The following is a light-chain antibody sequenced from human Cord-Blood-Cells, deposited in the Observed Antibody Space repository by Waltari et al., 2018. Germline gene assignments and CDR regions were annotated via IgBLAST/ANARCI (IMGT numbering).Light chain of an antibody. CDR3: QQRSNWPPTWT. CDR1: QSVSSY. Sequence: EIVLTQSPATLSLSPGERATLSCRASQSVSSYLAWYQQKPGQAPRLLIYDASXXXXXXXXXXSGSGSGTDFTLTISSLEPEDFAVYYCQQRSNWPPTWTFGQGTKVEIK. CDR2: DAS. V-gene: IGKV3-11*01. J-gene: IGKJ1*01.